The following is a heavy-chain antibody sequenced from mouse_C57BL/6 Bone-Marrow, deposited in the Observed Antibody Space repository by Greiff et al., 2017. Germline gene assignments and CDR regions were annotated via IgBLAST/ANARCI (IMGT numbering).Heavy chain of an antibody. CDR1: GYTFTSSW. V-gene: IGHV1-52*01. CDR2: IYPSDSEP. CDR3: ARGITTDV. Sequence: QVQLQQPGPELLRPASSVKLSCKASGYTFTSSWMHWVKQRPIQGLEWIGNIYPSDSEPHYHQKFKDKATLTVDKSSTTAYMQRSSLTSEDSAVYYCARGITTDVWGTGTTVTVSS. J-gene: IGHJ1*03. D-gene: IGHD1-1*01.